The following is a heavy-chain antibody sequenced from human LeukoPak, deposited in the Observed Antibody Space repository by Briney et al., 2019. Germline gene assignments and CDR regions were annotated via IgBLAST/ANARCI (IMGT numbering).Heavy chain of an antibody. D-gene: IGHD2-2*02. CDR2: ISYDGSNK. CDR3: ARGYISTGGNDY. Sequence: PGGSLRLSCAASGFTFSSYGMHWVRQAPGKGLEWVAVISYDGSNKYYADSVKDRFTISRDNSKNTLNLEMNSLRAEDTAVYFCARGYISTGGNDYWGQGTLVTVSS. CDR1: GFTFSSYG. J-gene: IGHJ4*02. V-gene: IGHV3-30*03.